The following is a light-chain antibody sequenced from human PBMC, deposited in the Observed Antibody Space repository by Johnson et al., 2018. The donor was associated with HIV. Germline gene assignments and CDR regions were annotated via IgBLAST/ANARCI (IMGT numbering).Light chain of an antibody. CDR3: GTWEGVPSANV. CDR2: ENN. CDR1: SSNIGNNY. Sequence: QSVLTQPPSVSAAPGQKVTISCSGSSSNIGNNYVSWYQQLPGTAPKLLIYENNKRPSGIPDRFSGSKSGTSATLGITGLQTGDEADYYCGTWEGVPSANVFGTGTKVTVL. J-gene: IGLJ1*01. V-gene: IGLV1-51*02.